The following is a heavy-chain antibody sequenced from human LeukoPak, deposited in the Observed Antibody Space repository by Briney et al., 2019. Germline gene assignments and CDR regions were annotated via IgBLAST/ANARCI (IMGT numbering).Heavy chain of an antibody. V-gene: IGHV4-31*03. CDR1: GGSISSGGYY. CDR2: IYYSGST. D-gene: IGHD2-2*01. Sequence: SQTLSLTCTVSGGSISSGGYYWSWIRQHPGKGLEWIGYIYYSGSTNYNPSLKSRVTISVDTSKNQFSLKLSSVTAADTAVYYCARGGYCSSTSCAADPYYYYGMDVWGQGTTVTVSS. CDR3: ARGGYCSSTSCAADPYYYYGMDV. J-gene: IGHJ6*02.